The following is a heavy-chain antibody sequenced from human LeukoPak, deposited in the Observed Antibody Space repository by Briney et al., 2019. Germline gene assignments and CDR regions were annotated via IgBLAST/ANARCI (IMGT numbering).Heavy chain of an antibody. J-gene: IGHJ4*02. V-gene: IGHV3-30*02. CDR2: IRYDGSNK. CDR3: AKGNLGDQAPAYYFDY. D-gene: IGHD3-16*01. Sequence: GGSLRLSCAASGFTFSSYGMHWVRQAPGKGLEWVAFIRYDGSNKYYADSVKGRFTISRDNSKNTLYLQMNSLRAEDTAVYYCAKGNLGDQAPAYYFDYWGQGTLVTVSS. CDR1: GFTFSSYG.